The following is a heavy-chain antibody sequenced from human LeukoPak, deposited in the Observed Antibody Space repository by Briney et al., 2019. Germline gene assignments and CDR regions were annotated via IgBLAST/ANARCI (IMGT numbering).Heavy chain of an antibody. CDR1: GFTFTNYG. J-gene: IGHJ5*02. Sequence: GGSLRLSCAASGFTFTNYGMHWVRQAPGKGLDWVAVIWYDGSNKYYADSVKGRFTISRDNSKNTLYLQMNSLRVEDTAVYYCARVGGYSHGYDVSWGQGTLVTVSS. CDR3: ARVGGYSHGYDVS. V-gene: IGHV3-33*01. D-gene: IGHD5-18*01. CDR2: IWYDGSNK.